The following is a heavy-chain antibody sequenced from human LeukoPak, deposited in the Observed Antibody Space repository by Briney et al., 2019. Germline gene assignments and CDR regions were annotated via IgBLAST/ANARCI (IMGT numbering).Heavy chain of an antibody. Sequence: GESLKISCKGSGYSFTSYWIGWVRQMPGKGLEWMGIIYPGDSDTRYSPSFQGQVTISADKSISTAYLQWSSLKASDTAVYYCARQGSYEHDAFDIWGQGTMVTVSS. V-gene: IGHV5-51*01. CDR2: IYPGDSDT. CDR1: GYSFTSYW. D-gene: IGHD5-18*01. CDR3: ARQGSYEHDAFDI. J-gene: IGHJ3*02.